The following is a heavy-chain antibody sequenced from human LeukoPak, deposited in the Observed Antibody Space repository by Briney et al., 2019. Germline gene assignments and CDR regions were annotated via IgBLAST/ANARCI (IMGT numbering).Heavy chain of an antibody. CDR2: ISGSGGST. V-gene: IGHV3-23*01. Sequence: GGSLRLSCATSGFIFSTYALSWVRQAPGKGLEWASSISGSGGSTYHADSVRGRFTISRNSSKNTLYLQMNSLRAEDTAIYYCARVIRAAPGKGYFDYWGQGTLVTVSS. J-gene: IGHJ4*02. CDR1: GFIFSTYA. CDR3: ARVIRAAPGKGYFDY. D-gene: IGHD6-13*01.